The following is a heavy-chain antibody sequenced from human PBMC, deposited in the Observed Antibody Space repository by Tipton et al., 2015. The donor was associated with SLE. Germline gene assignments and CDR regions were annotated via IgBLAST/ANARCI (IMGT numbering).Heavy chain of an antibody. D-gene: IGHD1-7*01. J-gene: IGHJ3*01. CDR1: GFTFDSYG. CDR3: VKAGNYVGRDI. CDR2: IKYDGSEK. V-gene: IGHV3-30*02. Sequence: SLRLSCAASGFTFDSYGMYWVRQSPAKGLECVAFIKYDGSEKKYADSVKGRITISRDNNKKTVYLQMTGLRPEDTAIYYCVKAGNYVGRDIWGQGTMVTVSS.